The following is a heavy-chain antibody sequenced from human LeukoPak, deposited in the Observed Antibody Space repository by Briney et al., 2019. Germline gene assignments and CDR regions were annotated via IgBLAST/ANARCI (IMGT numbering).Heavy chain of an antibody. CDR1: GASIGSYY. J-gene: IGHJ4*02. CDR2: LYISGST. D-gene: IGHD3-10*01. V-gene: IGHV4-4*07. CDR3: ARDLSGSLYFDY. Sequence: PSETLSLTCSVSGASIGSYYYNWIRQTAGGGLEWIGRLYISGSTDYNPSLKSRVTISVDTSNNQFFLELTSVTAADTAVYFCARDLSGSLYFDYWGQGVLVTVSS.